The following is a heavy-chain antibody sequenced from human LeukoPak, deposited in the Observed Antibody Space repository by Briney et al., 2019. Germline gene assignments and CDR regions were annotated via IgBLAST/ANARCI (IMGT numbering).Heavy chain of an antibody. V-gene: IGHV4-31*03. CDR1: GGSISSGGYY. CDR3: ARGWTSLYYFDY. D-gene: IGHD2-2*01. CDR2: IYYSGST. Sequence: PSQTLSLTCTVSGGSISSGGYYWSWTRHHPGKGLEWIGYIYYSGSTYYNPSLKSRLTMSIDTSKNQFSLKLSSVTAADTAVYYCARGWTSLYYFDYWGQGTLVTVSS. J-gene: IGHJ4*02.